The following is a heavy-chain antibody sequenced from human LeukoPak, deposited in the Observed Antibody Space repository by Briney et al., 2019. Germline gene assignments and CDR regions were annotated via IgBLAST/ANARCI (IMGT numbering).Heavy chain of an antibody. CDR1: GFTFSSYS. CDR2: ISSSSSYI. D-gene: IGHD6-13*01. CDR3: ARDEFGIAAHPGRAYYYGMDV. V-gene: IGHV3-21*01. Sequence: GGSLRLSCAASGFTFSSYSMNWVRQAPGKGLEWVSFISSSSSYIYYADSVKGRFTISRDNAKNSLYLQMNSLRAEDTAVYYCARDEFGIAAHPGRAYYYGMDVWGQGTTVTVSS. J-gene: IGHJ6*02.